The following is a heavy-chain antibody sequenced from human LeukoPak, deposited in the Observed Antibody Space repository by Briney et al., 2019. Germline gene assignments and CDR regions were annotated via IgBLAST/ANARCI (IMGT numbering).Heavy chain of an antibody. CDR3: AKDRGYSGYVDWFDP. CDR1: GFTFSSYA. J-gene: IGHJ5*02. CDR2: ISGSGGST. V-gene: IGHV3-23*01. Sequence: GGSLRLSCAASGFTFSSYAMSWVRQAPGKGLEWVSAISGSGGSTYYADSVKGGFTISRDNSKNTLYLQMNSLRAEDTAVYYCAKDRGYSGYVDWFDPWGQGTLVTVSS. D-gene: IGHD5-12*01.